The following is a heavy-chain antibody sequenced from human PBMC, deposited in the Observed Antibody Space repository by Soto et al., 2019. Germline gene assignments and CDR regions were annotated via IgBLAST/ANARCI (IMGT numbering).Heavy chain of an antibody. J-gene: IGHJ5*02. D-gene: IGHD6-13*01. V-gene: IGHV1-18*01. CDR3: ARDGSTAAGTEDKVFDP. CDR1: GYSITSYG. CDR2: ISAYNGNT. Sequence: ASVKVSCKASGYSITSYGISWVRQAPGQGLEWMGWISAYNGNTNYAQKLQGRVTMTTGTSTSTAYMELRSLRSDDTAVYYCARDGSTAAGTEDKVFDPWGQGTLVTVSS.